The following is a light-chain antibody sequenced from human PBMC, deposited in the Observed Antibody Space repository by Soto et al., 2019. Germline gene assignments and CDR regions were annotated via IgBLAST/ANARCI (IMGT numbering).Light chain of an antibody. CDR2: SAS. J-gene: IGKJ4*01. CDR3: QQYSSTPRT. Sequence: DIVLTQSPGTLSLSPGERATLSCRASQSVDSTYLAWYQQKPGQAPRLLIYSASSRATGIPDRFSGSGSGTEFPPIMSRLAPEDFAAYYWQQYSSTPRTFGVGTKVEIK. CDR1: QSVDSTY. V-gene: IGKV3-20*01.